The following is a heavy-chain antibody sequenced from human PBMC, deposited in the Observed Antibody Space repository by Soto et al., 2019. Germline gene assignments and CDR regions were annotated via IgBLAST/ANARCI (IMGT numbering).Heavy chain of an antibody. CDR1: GYTFTGYW. CDR3: ARGGVSTRTFDY. J-gene: IGHJ4*02. Sequence: PGESLKISCQGSGYTFTGYWIGWVRQMSGEGLEWMGIIYPGDSDTRYSPSFRGQVTISADKSLSTAYLQWSSLRASETAMYYCARGGVSTRTFDYWGQGTTVTVSS. CDR2: IYPGDSDT. D-gene: IGHD3-3*01. V-gene: IGHV5-51*01.